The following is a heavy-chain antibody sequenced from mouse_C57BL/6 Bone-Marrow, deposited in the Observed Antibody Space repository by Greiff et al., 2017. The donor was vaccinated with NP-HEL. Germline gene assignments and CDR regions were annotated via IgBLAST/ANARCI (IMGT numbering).Heavy chain of an antibody. J-gene: IGHJ3*01. D-gene: IGHD1-1*01. CDR2: ISSGGDYI. CDR3: TRYYYGSPFAY. Sequence: EVKVVESGEGLVKPGGSLKLSCAASGFTFSSYAMSWVRQTPEKRLEWVAYISSGGDYIYYADTVKGRFTISRDNARNTLYLQMSSLKSEDTAMYYCTRYYYGSPFAYWGQGTLVTVSA. CDR1: GFTFSSYA. V-gene: IGHV5-9-1*02.